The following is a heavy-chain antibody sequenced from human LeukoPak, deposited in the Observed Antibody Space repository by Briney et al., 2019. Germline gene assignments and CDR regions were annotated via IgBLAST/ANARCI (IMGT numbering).Heavy chain of an antibody. CDR3: GKIKGKDGIRDSFDT. CDR2: ISNTGSSA. Sequence: GGSLRLSCAASGFTFSTYGMSWVRQVPGKGLEWVSSISNTGSSAYYADFVKGRFTIARDNSQSTLYLQMNGLRAEDTALYYCGKIKGKDGIRDSFDTWGQGTMVTVSS. CDR1: GFTFSTYG. D-gene: IGHD3-22*01. V-gene: IGHV3-23*01. J-gene: IGHJ3*02.